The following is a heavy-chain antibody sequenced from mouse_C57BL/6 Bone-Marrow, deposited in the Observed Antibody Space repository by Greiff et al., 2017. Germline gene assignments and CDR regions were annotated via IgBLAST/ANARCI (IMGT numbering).Heavy chain of an antibody. CDR1: GYAFSSSW. V-gene: IGHV1-82*01. CDR3: GLGNYGDYFDY. CDR2: IYPGDGDT. Sequence: VQLQQSGPELVKPGASVKISCKASGYAFSSSWMNWVKQRPGQGLEWIGRIYPGDGDTNYNGKFKGKATLTVDKSSSTAYMQLSSLTSEDSAVYFCGLGNYGDYFDYWGQGTTLTVSS. D-gene: IGHD2-1*01. J-gene: IGHJ2*01.